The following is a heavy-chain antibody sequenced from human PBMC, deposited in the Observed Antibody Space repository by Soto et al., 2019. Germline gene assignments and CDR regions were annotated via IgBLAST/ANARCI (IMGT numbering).Heavy chain of an antibody. J-gene: IGHJ4*02. CDR3: ARAPSALSGRPAYGFDY. CDR2: IYYSGST. V-gene: IGHV4-30-4*01. Sequence: PSETLSLTCTVSGGSISSGDYYWSWIRQPPGRGLEWIGYIYYSGSTYYNPSPKSRVTISVDTSKNQFSLKLSSVTAADTAVYYCARAPSALSGRPAYGFDYWGQGTLVTVSS. D-gene: IGHD1-26*01. CDR1: GGSISSGDYY.